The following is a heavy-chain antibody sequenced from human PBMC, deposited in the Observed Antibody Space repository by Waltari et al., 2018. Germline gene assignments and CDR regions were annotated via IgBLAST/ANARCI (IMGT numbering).Heavy chain of an antibody. CDR2: IYHSGST. CDR1: GYSTSSGYY. CDR3: ANYYYDTFDY. Sequence: QVQLQESGPGLVKPSETLSLTWAVSGYSTSSGYYWGWIRQPPGKGLEWIGSIYHSGSTYYHPSLKSRVTISVDTSKNQFSLKLSSVTAAYTAVYYCANYYYDTFDYWGQGTLVTVSS. D-gene: IGHD3-22*01. V-gene: IGHV4-38-2*01. J-gene: IGHJ4*02.